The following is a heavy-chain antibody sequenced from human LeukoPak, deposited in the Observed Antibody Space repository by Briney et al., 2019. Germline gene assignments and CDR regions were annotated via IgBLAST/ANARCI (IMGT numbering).Heavy chain of an antibody. J-gene: IGHJ4*02. V-gene: IGHV3-30*02. D-gene: IGHD4-17*01. CDR1: GFTFGSYG. Sequence: GGSLRLSCAASGFTFGSYGMHWVRQAPGKGLDWVAFVRYDGNNPYYSASVKGRFTISRDNSKNTVLLQMNNLRLEDAAVYYCARGSRYGDYPYYCDIWGQGTLVTVSS. CDR2: VRYDGNNP. CDR3: ARGSRYGDYPYYCDI.